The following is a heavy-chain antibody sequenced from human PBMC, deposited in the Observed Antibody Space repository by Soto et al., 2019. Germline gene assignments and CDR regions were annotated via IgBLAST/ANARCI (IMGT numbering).Heavy chain of an antibody. D-gene: IGHD5-12*01. CDR2: IWYDGSNE. CDR1: GFSFRSYG. V-gene: IGHV3-33*01. Sequence: GGSLRLSCAASGFSFRSYGMHWVRQAPGKGLEWVAVIWYDGSNEYYADSVKGRFTISRDNSKNTLYLQMNSLRAEDTAVYYCARESLLYTGYDPSKYYFDYWGQGTPVTVSS. J-gene: IGHJ4*02. CDR3: ARESLLYTGYDPSKYYFDY.